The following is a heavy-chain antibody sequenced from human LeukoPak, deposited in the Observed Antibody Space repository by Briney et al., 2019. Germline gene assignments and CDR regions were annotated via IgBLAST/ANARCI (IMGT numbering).Heavy chain of an antibody. J-gene: IGHJ5*02. Sequence: SETLSLTCTVSGGSISSSSYYWGWIRQPPGKGLEWIGSIYYSGSTYYNPSLKSRVTISVDTSKNQFSLKLSSVTAADTAVYYCARVGKYCSGGSCYLPPRVLHHQKKNELGFGWFDPWGQGTLVTVSS. CDR3: ARVGKYCSGGSCYLPPRVLHHQKKNELGFGWFDP. V-gene: IGHV4-39*07. CDR2: IYYSGST. D-gene: IGHD2-15*01. CDR1: GGSISSSSYY.